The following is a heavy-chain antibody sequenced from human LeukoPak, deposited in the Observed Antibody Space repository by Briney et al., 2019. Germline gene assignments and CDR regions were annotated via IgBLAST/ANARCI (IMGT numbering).Heavy chain of an antibody. Sequence: GGSLRLSCTNSGFTFGDFALSWVRQAPGKGLEWVAVISYDGSNKYYADSVKGRFTISRDNSKNTLYLQMNSLRAEDTAVYYCARGRPAGSSSWPQYYFDYWGQGTLVTVSS. D-gene: IGHD6-13*01. J-gene: IGHJ4*02. CDR3: ARGRPAGSSSWPQYYFDY. CDR2: ISYDGSNK. V-gene: IGHV3-30-3*01. CDR1: GFTFGDFA.